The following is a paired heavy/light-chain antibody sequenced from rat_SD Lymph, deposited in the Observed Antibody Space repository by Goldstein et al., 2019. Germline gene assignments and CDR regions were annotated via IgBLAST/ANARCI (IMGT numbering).Heavy chain of an antibody. Sequence: EVQLVESGGGLVQPGRSLKLSCLASGFTFSNYGMNWIRQAPGKGLEWVASISSSSSYIYYADTVKGRFTISRDNAKNTLYLQMTSLRSEDTALYYCARHGGYGYNPNWFAYWGQGTLVTVSS. CDR2: ISSSSSYI. CDR3: ARHGGYGYNPNWFAY. CDR1: GFTFSNYG. J-gene: IGHJ3*01. V-gene: IGHV5-34*01. D-gene: IGHD1-9*01.
Light chain of an antibody. CDR1: KSISNY. V-gene: IGKV16S1*01. CDR3: QQYYEKPLT. CDR2: SGS. Sequence: DVQMTQSLSYLAASPGESVSISCKASKSISNYLAWYQQKPGEAYKLLIYSGSTLQSGTPSRFSGSGSGTDFTLTIRSLEPEDFGLYYCQQYYEKPLTFGSGTKLEIK. J-gene: IGKJ5*01.